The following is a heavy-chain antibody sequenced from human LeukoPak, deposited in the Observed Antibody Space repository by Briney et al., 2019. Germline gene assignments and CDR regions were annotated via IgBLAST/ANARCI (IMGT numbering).Heavy chain of an antibody. Sequence: SVKVSCKASGYTFTSYGISWVRQAPGQGLEWMGRIIPILNIADYAQNFQGRVTITADKSTTTAYMELSSLRSEDTAVYYCARETASQPLRIDYWGQGTLVTVSS. CDR2: IIPILNIA. J-gene: IGHJ4*02. CDR1: GYTFTSYG. CDR3: ARETASQPLRIDY. V-gene: IGHV1-69*04. D-gene: IGHD2-2*01.